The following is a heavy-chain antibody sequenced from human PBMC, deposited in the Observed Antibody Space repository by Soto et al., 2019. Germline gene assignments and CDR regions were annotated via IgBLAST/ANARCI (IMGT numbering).Heavy chain of an antibody. J-gene: IGHJ3*02. D-gene: IGHD3-3*01. CDR2: IYRTGST. CDR1: GCSISTYY. V-gene: IGHV4-4*09. Sequence: SETLSLPGPVSGCSISTYYWNWIRQSPGKGLEWIGYIYRTGSTHYNPSLSSRAAISLGTSRNQFSLQLNSVTAADTAVYFCARQIGDDPFDIWGQGTMVTVSS. CDR3: ARQIGDDPFDI.